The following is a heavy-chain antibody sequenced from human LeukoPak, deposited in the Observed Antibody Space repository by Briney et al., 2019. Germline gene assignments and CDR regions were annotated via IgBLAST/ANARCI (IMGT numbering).Heavy chain of an antibody. CDR3: ARLVVRGTTGDGGGY. D-gene: IGHD3-10*01. Sequence: ASVKVSCKASGYTFTSYDIHWVREATGQGLEWMGWMNPNSGNTGYAQNFQGRVTMTRNTSISTAYMELSSLRSEDTAVYYCARLVVRGTTGDGGGYWGQGTLVTVSS. CDR2: MNPNSGNT. V-gene: IGHV1-8*01. J-gene: IGHJ4*02. CDR1: GYTFTSYD.